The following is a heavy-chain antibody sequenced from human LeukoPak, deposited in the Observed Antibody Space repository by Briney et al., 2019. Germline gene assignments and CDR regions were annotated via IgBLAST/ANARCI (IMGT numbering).Heavy chain of an antibody. V-gene: IGHV3-23*01. CDR2: ISGSGGST. Sequence: GGSLRLSCAASGFTFSSYGMSWVRQAPGKGLEWVSAISGSGGSTYYADSVKGRFTISRDNSKNTLYLQMNSLRAEDTAVYYCAKAGVPFGESVYYFDYWGQGTLVTVSS. CDR3: AKAGVPFGESVYYFDY. D-gene: IGHD3-10*01. CDR1: GFTFSSYG. J-gene: IGHJ4*02.